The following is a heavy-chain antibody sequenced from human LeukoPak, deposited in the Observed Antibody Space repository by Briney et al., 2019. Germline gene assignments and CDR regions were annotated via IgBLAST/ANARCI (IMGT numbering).Heavy chain of an antibody. CDR2: MNPNSGNT. Sequence: ASVKVSCKASGGTFSSYDINWVRQATGQGLEWMGWMNPNSGNTGYAQKFQGRVTMTRNTSISTAYMELSSLRSEDTAVYYCARGGGSWIQPWSSGDYWGQGTLVTVSS. CDR1: GGTFSSYD. J-gene: IGHJ4*02. D-gene: IGHD5-18*01. CDR3: ARGGGSWIQPWSSGDY. V-gene: IGHV1-8*02.